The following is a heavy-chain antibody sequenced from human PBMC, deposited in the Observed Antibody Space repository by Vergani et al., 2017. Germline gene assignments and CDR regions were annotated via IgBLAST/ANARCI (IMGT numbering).Heavy chain of an antibody. CDR1: GFTFSNSA. CDR3: AKGWGSSGYDLLFDY. J-gene: IGHJ4*02. D-gene: IGHD3-22*01. CDR2: ISGPGLST. Sequence: EVHLLESGGGLVQSGGSLRLSCAASGFTFSNSAVSWVRQAPGRGLAWVSSISGPGLSTYYADSVKGRFSISRDNSKNTLYLQMNSLRAEDTAVYYCAKGWGSSGYDLLFDYWGQGTLVTVSS. V-gene: IGHV3-23*01.